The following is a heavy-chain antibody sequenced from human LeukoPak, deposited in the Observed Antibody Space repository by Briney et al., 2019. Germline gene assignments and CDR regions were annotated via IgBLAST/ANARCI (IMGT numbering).Heavy chain of an antibody. CDR2: INHSGST. Sequence: GSLRLSCAASGFTFSSYSMNWVRQPPAKGLEWIGEINHSGSTNYNPSLKSRVTISADTSQNQFSLNLFSVTAADTAVYYCARGRWFGELYYYYYYMDVWGKGTTVTVS. J-gene: IGHJ6*03. CDR1: GFTFSSYS. CDR3: ARGRWFGELYYYYYYMDV. V-gene: IGHV4-34*01. D-gene: IGHD3-10*01.